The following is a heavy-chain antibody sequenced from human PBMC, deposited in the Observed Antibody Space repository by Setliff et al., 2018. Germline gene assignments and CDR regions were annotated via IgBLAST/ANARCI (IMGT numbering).Heavy chain of an antibody. CDR1: GSTFSNYG. CDR2: ISTYNGHT. D-gene: IGHD3-10*01. CDR3: SRLVRFCTRIVCQRLSGDDY. J-gene: IGHJ4*02. Sequence: ASVKVSCKASGSTFSNYGITWVRQAPGQGLDWMGWISTYNGHTNYAQKLQGRVTMTTDTSTRTAYMELRSLRSDDTAVYYCSRLVRFCTRIVCQRLSGDDYWGQGTLVTVSS. V-gene: IGHV1-18*01.